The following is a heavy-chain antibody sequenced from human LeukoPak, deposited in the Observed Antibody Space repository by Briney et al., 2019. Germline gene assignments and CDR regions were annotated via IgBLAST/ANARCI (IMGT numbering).Heavy chain of an antibody. J-gene: IGHJ4*02. Sequence: SAGSLRLSCAASGFTFSTYAMTWVRQAPGRGLEWVARIKEDGSDTYYVDSVKGRFTISRDKAKKTVYLQMNSLRVEDTAVYYCAREWWYLDYWGQGTLVTVSS. CDR2: IKEDGSDT. D-gene: IGHD2-15*01. CDR3: AREWWYLDY. CDR1: GFTFSTYA. V-gene: IGHV3-7*05.